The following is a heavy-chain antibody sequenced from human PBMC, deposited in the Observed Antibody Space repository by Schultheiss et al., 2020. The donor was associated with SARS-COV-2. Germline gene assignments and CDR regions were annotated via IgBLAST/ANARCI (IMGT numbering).Heavy chain of an antibody. V-gene: IGHV3-15*01. CDR2: IKSKTDGGTT. D-gene: IGHD5-18*01. CDR3: AKDTAMDYYYYGMDV. J-gene: IGHJ6*02. CDR1: GFTFSSYV. Sequence: GGSLRLSCAASGFTFSSYVMNWVRQAPGKGLEWVGRIKSKTDGGTTDYAAPVKGRFTISRDDSKNTLYLQMNSLRAEDTAVYYCAKDTAMDYYYYGMDVWGQGTTVTVSS.